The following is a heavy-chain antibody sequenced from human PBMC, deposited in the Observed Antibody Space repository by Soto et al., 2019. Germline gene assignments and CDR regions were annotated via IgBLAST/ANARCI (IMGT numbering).Heavy chain of an antibody. CDR2: ISAHNGNT. D-gene: IGHD1-1*01. CDR3: ARGRYGDY. J-gene: IGHJ4*02. Sequence: QVHLVQSGAEVKKPGASVKVSCKGSGYGFTTYGITWVRQAPGQGLEWMAWISAHNGNTNYAQKLQGRVTVTRDTSTSTADMELRRLRSDGTAVYYCARGRYGDYWGQGALVTVSS. CDR1: GYGFTTYG. V-gene: IGHV1-18*01.